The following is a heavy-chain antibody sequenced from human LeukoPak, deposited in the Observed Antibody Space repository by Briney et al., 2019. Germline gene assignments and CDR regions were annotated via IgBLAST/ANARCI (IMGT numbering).Heavy chain of an antibody. D-gene: IGHD6-19*01. V-gene: IGHV4-38-2*02. J-gene: IGHJ3*02. CDR2: IYHSGST. Sequence: PSETLSLTCTVSGYSISSGYYWGWIRQPPGKGLEWIGSIYHSGSTYYNPSLKSRVTISVDTSKNQFSLKLSSVTAADTAVYYCARVSGDSSGWFEALDAFDIWGQGTMVTVSS. CDR1: GYSISSGYY. CDR3: ARVSGDSSGWFEALDAFDI.